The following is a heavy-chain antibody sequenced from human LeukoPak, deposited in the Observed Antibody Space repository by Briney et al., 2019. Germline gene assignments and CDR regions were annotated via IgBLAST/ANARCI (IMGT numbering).Heavy chain of an antibody. D-gene: IGHD2-21*02. Sequence: GGSLRLSCAASGFTFSSYWMGWVRQAPGKGLVWVSGINSDGRMTRYAESVKGRFTISRDNAKNTLSLQMNSLRAEDTSVYYCARVGSTDGPHAFDIWGQGTMVTVSS. CDR3: ARVGSTDGPHAFDI. CDR2: INSDGRMT. V-gene: IGHV3-74*01. CDR1: GFTFSSYW. J-gene: IGHJ3*02.